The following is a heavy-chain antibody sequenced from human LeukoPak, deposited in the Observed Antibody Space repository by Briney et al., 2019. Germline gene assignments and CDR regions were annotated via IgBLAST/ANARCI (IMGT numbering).Heavy chain of an antibody. D-gene: IGHD5-18*01. CDR2: INHSGST. Sequence: SETLSLTCAVYGGSFSGYYWSWIRQPPGKGLEWIGEINHSGSTNYNPSLKSRVTISVDTSKNQFSLKLSSVTAADTAVYYCARVDTAMVPYGMDVSGQGTTVTVSS. CDR1: GGSFSGYY. CDR3: ARVDTAMVPYGMDV. V-gene: IGHV4-34*01. J-gene: IGHJ6*02.